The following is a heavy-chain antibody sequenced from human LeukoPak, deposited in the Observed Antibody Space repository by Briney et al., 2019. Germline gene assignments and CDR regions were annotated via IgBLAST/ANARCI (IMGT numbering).Heavy chain of an antibody. CDR3: ARCRDIVVSNDAFDI. CDR1: GFTFSSYA. D-gene: IGHD2-15*01. CDR2: ISYDGSNK. J-gene: IGHJ3*02. Sequence: GGSLRLSCAASGFTFSSYAMHWVRQAPGKGLEWVAVISYDGSNKYYADSVKGRFTISRDNSKNTLYPQMNSLRAEDTAVYYCARCRDIVVSNDAFDIWGQGTMVTVSS. V-gene: IGHV3-30*04.